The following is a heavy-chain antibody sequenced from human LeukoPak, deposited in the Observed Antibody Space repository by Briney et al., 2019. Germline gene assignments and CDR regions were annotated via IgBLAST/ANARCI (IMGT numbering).Heavy chain of an antibody. J-gene: IGHJ4*02. D-gene: IGHD6-13*01. CDR1: GFTFSSYG. CDR3: AKDVGAAAGIDY. CDR2: IWYGGSNK. Sequence: GGSLRLSCAASGFTFSSYGMHWVRQAPGKGLEWVSVIWYGGSNKYYADSVKGRFTISRDNSKHTLYLQMNSLRAEDKAVYYCAKDVGAAAGIDYWGQGTLVTVSS. V-gene: IGHV3-33*06.